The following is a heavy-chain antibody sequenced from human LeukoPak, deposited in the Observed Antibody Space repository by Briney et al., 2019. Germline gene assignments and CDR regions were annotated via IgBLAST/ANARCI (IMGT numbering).Heavy chain of an antibody. CDR1: GFPFSSYW. CDR3: TRVGYIDEGIDY. Sequence: GGSLRLSCVASGFPFSSYWMTWVRQAPGKGLQWVANIKQDGSKKSYVDSVKGRFTISRDNAKNSLYLQMNSLRAEDTAIYYCTRVGYIDEGIDYWGQGTLVTVSS. V-gene: IGHV3-7*04. D-gene: IGHD5-24*01. CDR2: IKQDGSKK. J-gene: IGHJ4*02.